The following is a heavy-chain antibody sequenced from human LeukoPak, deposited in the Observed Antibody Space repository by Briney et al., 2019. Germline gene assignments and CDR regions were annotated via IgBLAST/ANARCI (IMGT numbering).Heavy chain of an antibody. Sequence: PSETLSLTCTVSGGSISSSSYYWGWIRQPPGKGLEWIGEINHSGSTNYNPSLKSRVTISVDTSKNQFSLKLSSVTAADTAVYYCARVTWVYCSGGSCYSPYYYGMDVWGQGTTVTVSS. CDR3: ARVTWVYCSGGSCYSPYYYGMDV. J-gene: IGHJ6*02. D-gene: IGHD2-15*01. CDR1: GGSISSSSYY. V-gene: IGHV4-39*07. CDR2: INHSGST.